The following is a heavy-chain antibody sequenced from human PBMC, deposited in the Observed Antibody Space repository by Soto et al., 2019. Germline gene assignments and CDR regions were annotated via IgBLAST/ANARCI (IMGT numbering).Heavy chain of an antibody. J-gene: IGHJ5*02. CDR1: GFTFSNYA. D-gene: IGHD2-8*02. CDR3: ARYIDWGWNDP. Sequence: QLLESGGGLVQPGGSLRLSCAASGFTFSNYAMSWVRQAPGKGLEWVSTISDSGGSTFYADSVKGRFTISRDNSKNTLYLQMATLRADDRGVGYCARYIDWGWNDPWGQGNLVTLSS. V-gene: IGHV3-23*01. CDR2: ISDSGGST.